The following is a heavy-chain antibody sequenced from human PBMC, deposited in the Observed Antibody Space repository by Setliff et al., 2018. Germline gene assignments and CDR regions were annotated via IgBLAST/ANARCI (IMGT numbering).Heavy chain of an antibody. V-gene: IGHV4-59*01. CDR3: AAVGIDAGGGWFDP. J-gene: IGHJ5*02. CDR1: GDFIRDYY. D-gene: IGHD1-26*01. CDR2: IYYRGTT. Sequence: SETLSLTCTVSGDFIRDYYWNWIRQSPGEGLEWIGYIYYRGTTNYNSSLKSRVTISIDMSKNQFSLKLSSATAADTAVYFCAAVGIDAGGGWFDPWGHGIPVTVSS.